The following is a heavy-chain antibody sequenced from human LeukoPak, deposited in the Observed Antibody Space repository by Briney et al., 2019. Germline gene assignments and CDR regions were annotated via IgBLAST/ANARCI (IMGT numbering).Heavy chain of an antibody. CDR1: GYTFTGYY. Sequence: ASVKVSCKASGYTFTGYYMHWVRQAPGQGLEWMGWINPNSGGTNYAQKFQGGVTMTRDTSISTAYMELSRLRSDDTAVYYCAMVVGATSYAFDIWGQGTMVTVSS. V-gene: IGHV1-2*02. D-gene: IGHD1-26*01. CDR3: AMVVGATSYAFDI. CDR2: INPNSGGT. J-gene: IGHJ3*02.